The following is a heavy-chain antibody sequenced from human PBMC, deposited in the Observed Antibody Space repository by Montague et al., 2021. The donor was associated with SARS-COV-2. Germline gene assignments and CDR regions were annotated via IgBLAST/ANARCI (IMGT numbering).Heavy chain of an antibody. CDR3: ARSYGDYRDSYFDY. CDR1: GFSLNTSGMC. V-gene: IGHV2-70*01. CDR2: SDWXEDQ. Sequence: PALVKPTETLTLTCTFSGFSLNTSGMCVSWIRQPPGKALEWLALSDWXEDQYYSTSLKTRLTISKDTSKNQVVLTMTNMDPIDTATYYCARSYGDYRDSYFDYWGQGTLVTVSS. D-gene: IGHD4-17*01. J-gene: IGHJ4*02.